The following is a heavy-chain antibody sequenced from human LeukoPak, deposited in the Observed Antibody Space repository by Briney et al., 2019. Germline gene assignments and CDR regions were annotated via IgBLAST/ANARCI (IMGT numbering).Heavy chain of an antibody. CDR2: IWYDGSNK. CDR1: GFTFSSCG. CDR3: ARDRVYYGSGSTFDY. D-gene: IGHD3-10*01. Sequence: GGSLRLSCAASGFTFSSCGMRWVRQAPGKGLEWVAVIWYDGSNKYYADSVKGRFTISRDNSKNTLYLQMNSLRAEDTAVYYCARDRVYYGSGSTFDYWGQGTLVTVSS. V-gene: IGHV3-33*01. J-gene: IGHJ4*02.